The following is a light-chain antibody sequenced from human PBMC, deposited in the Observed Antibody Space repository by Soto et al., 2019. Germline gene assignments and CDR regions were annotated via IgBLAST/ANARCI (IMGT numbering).Light chain of an antibody. CDR2: GAS. J-gene: IGKJ1*01. CDR3: QKYNNLPRT. V-gene: IGKV3-15*01. Sequence: EIVMTQSPATLSVSPGERATLSCRASQSVSNNLAWYQQKPGQAPRLLIYGASTRATGIPARFSGSGSGTDFTLTISSLQSEDFALYYCQKYNNLPRTFGQGTKVDIK. CDR1: QSVSNN.